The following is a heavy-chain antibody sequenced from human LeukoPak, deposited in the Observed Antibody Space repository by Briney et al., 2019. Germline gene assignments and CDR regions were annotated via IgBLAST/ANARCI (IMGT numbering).Heavy chain of an antibody. V-gene: IGHV1-18*01. D-gene: IGHD7-27*01. Sequence: ASVKVSCKAFGYTFTNYGISWVRQAPRQGLEWMGWNSASNGITNYAQKFQGRVTMTTDTSTSTAYMELRSLRADDTAVFYCARAGAQYTSHFDYWGQGTLVTVSS. J-gene: IGHJ4*02. CDR3: ARAGAQYTSHFDY. CDR2: NSASNGIT. CDR1: GYTFTNYG.